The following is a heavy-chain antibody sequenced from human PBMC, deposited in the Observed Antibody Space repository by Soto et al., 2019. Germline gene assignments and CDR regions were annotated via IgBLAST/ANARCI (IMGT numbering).Heavy chain of an antibody. V-gene: IGHV4-59*12. CDR2: IYYSGST. CDR3: AREDQNWFDP. CDR1: GGSISSYY. J-gene: IGHJ5*02. Sequence: ETLSLTCTVSGGSISSYYWSWIRQPPGKGLEWIGYIYYSGSTNYNPSLKSRVTISVDTSKNQFSLKLSSVTAADTAVYYCAREDQNWFDPWGQGTLVTVSS.